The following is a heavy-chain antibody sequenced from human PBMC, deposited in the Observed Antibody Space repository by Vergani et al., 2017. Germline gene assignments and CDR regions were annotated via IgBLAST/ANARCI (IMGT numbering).Heavy chain of an antibody. CDR1: GFTFSSYA. V-gene: IGHV3-30*04. CDR2: ISYDGSNK. CDR3: ASNSGIYLYGPHYY. Sequence: QVQLVESGGGVVQPGRSLRLSCAASGFTFSSYAMHWVRQAPGTGLEWVAVISYDGSNKYYADSVKGRFTISRDNSKNTLYLQTNSLRAKNTAVYYCASNSGIYLYGPHYYWEQEPLVSVSS. J-gene: IGHJ4*02. D-gene: IGHD1-26*01.